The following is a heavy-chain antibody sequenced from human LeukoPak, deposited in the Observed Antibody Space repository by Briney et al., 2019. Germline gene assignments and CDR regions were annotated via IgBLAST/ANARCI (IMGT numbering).Heavy chain of an antibody. CDR2: IRYDGRNK. V-gene: IGHV3-30*02. Sequence: GGSLRLSCAASGFTFSVYGMHWVRQAPGKGLEWVAFIRYDGRNKYYADSVKGLFTISRDNSKNTLYLQMNSLRAEDTAVYYCAKDSLRQSIVGTTTRGFNDYWGQGTLVTVSS. J-gene: IGHJ4*02. D-gene: IGHD1-26*01. CDR1: GFTFSVYG. CDR3: AKDSLRQSIVGTTTRGFNDY.